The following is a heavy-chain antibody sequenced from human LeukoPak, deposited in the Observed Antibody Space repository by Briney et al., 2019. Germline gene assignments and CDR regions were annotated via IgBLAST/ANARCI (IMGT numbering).Heavy chain of an antibody. CDR1: GFLFSSYE. D-gene: IGHD3-10*01. Sequence: GGSLRLSCAASGFLFSSYEMNWVRQAPGKGLEWISYISGSGSSTYYATSVKGRFTTSRDNAKKSVYLDMNNLRAEDTAVYYCARDPSYYGSGSYSPPELEYWGQGTLVTVSS. J-gene: IGHJ4*02. CDR3: ARDPSYYGSGSYSPPELEY. V-gene: IGHV3-48*03. CDR2: ISGSGSST.